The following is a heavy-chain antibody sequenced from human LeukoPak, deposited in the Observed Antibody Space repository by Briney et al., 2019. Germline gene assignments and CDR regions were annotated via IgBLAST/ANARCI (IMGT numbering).Heavy chain of an antibody. CDR2: IYYSGST. Sequence: SETLSLTCTVSGGSISSYYWSWIRQPPGKGLEWIGYIYYSGSTNYNPSLKSRVTISVDTSKNQFSLKLSSVTAADTAVYYCARARYYDFWSGYPADFDYWGQGTLVTVSS. CDR1: GGSISSYY. CDR3: ARARYYDFWSGYPADFDY. J-gene: IGHJ4*02. D-gene: IGHD3-3*01. V-gene: IGHV4-59*01.